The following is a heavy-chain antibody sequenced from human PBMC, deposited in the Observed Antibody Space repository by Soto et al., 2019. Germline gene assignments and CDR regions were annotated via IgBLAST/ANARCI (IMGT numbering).Heavy chain of an antibody. D-gene: IGHD5-18*01. J-gene: IGHJ4*02. Sequence: ASVKVSCKASGYTFTAYYMHWVRQAPGQGLEWMGWINPDSGGTYYPQNFQGRVTMTRDTSITTAYMELSRLTYDDTAVYYCARVVDLAMVHFAYWAQGTLVTXS. CDR2: INPDSGGT. CDR3: ARVVDLAMVHFAY. CDR1: GYTFTAYY. V-gene: IGHV1-2*02.